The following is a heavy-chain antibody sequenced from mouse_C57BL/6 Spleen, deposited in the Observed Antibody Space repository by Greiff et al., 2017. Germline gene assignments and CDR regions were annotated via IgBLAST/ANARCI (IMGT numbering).Heavy chain of an antibody. CDR1: GFTFSDYG. D-gene: IGHD1-3*01. Sequence: EVQGVESGGGLVKPGGSLKLSCAASGFTFSDYGMHWVRQAPEKGLEWVAYISRGSSTIYYADTVKGRFTISRDNAKNTLFLQMTSLRSEDTAMYYCARELRAMDYWGQGTSVTVSS. V-gene: IGHV5-17*01. CDR3: ARELRAMDY. J-gene: IGHJ4*01. CDR2: ISRGSSTI.